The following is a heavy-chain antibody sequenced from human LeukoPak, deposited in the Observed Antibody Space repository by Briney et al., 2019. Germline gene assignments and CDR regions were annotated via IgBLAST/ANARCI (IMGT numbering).Heavy chain of an antibody. CDR3: ARRFLLTPYYDSSGHLDY. CDR2: IYYSGST. D-gene: IGHD3-22*01. Sequence: PSETLSLTCTVSGGSISTINDYWGWIRQPPGKGLEWIGSIYYSGSTYYNPSLKSRVTISVDTSKNQFSLKLSSVTAADTAVYYCARRFLLTPYYDSSGHLDYWGQGTLVTVSS. CDR1: GGSISTINDY. V-gene: IGHV4-39*01. J-gene: IGHJ4*02.